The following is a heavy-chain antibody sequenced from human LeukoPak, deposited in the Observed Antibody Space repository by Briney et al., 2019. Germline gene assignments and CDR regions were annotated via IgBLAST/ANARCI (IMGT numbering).Heavy chain of an antibody. CDR1: GGSFSGYY. J-gene: IGHJ4*02. D-gene: IGHD2-2*01. CDR3: ARAIVVPAAPPYYFDY. CDR2: INHSGST. V-gene: IGHV4-34*01. Sequence: SGTLSLTCGVYGGSFSGYYWSWIRQPPGKGLEWIGDINHSGSTNYNPSLKSRVTISVDTSKNQFSLKLSSVTAADTAVYYCARAIVVPAAPPYYFDYWGQGTLVTVSS.